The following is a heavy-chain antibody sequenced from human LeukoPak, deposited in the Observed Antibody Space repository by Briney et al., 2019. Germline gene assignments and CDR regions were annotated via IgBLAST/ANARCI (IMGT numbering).Heavy chain of an antibody. CDR3: ARDTVAVARFDY. CDR1: GXSISSSSYY. J-gene: IGHJ4*02. V-gene: IGHV4-39*07. CDR2: IYYSGST. Sequence: SGXLXXTCTXXGXSISSSSYYWGGIRQPPGKGLEWIGSIYYSGSTYYNPSLKSRVTISVDTSKNQFSLKLSSVTAADTAVYYCARDTVAVARFDYWGQGTLVTVSS. D-gene: IGHD6-19*01.